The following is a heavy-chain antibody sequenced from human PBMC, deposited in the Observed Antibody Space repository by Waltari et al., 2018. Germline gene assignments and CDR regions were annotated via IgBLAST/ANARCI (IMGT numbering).Heavy chain of an antibody. CDR1: GFTFNSYW. CDR3: ARDLSVWSGYYGGWFDP. Sequence: EVQLVESGGGLVQPGGSVRLSCAASGFTFNSYWMPWVRQAPGKGLVWVSRINSDGSNIRYADSVKGRFTISRDNAKNTLYLQMNSLRAEDTAVYYCARDLSVWSGYYGGWFDPWGQGTLVTVSS. V-gene: IGHV3-74*01. CDR2: INSDGSNI. D-gene: IGHD3-3*01. J-gene: IGHJ5*02.